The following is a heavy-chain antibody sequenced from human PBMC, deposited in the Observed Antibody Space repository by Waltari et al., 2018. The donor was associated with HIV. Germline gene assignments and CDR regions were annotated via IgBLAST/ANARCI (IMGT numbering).Heavy chain of an antibody. Sequence: EVQLVESGGGLVKSGRSLRLSCVAFGFTFDDYRMHWVRQSPGKGREWVSGISWNSGITDYGDSVKGRFTISRDNAKNSLYLQMNSLTVEDTAFYYCAKGGSHLTIFEAWFDSWGQGTLVTVSS. D-gene: IGHD3-3*01. CDR2: ISWNSGIT. CDR3: AKGGSHLTIFEAWFDS. J-gene: IGHJ5*01. CDR1: GFTFDDYR. V-gene: IGHV3-9*01.